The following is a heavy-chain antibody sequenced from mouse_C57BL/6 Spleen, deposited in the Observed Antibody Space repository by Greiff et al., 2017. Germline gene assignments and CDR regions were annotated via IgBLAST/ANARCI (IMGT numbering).Heavy chain of an antibody. CDR1: EYEFPSHD. D-gene: IGHD2-3*01. CDR3: ARQGDGYPSAMDY. J-gene: IGHJ4*01. CDR2: INSDGGST. V-gene: IGHV5-2*01. Sequence: EVKLMESGGGLVQPGESLKLSCESNEYEFPSHDMSWVRKTPEKRLELVAAINSDGGSTYYPDTMERRFIISRDNTKKTLYLQMSSLRSEDTAWYYCARQGDGYPSAMDYWGQGTSVTVSS.